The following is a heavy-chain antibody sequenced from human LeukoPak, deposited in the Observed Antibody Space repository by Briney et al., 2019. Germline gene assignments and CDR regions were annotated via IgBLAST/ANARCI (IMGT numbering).Heavy chain of an antibody. Sequence: PGGSLRLSCAASGFTFSSYWMHWVRQAPGKGLVWVSRINSDGSSTSYADSVKGRFTISRDNAKNTLYLQMNSLRAEDTAVYYCARGVKNGEVYYYYMDVWGKGTTVTVSS. J-gene: IGHJ6*03. CDR1: GFTFSSYW. CDR3: ARGVKNGEVYYYYMDV. V-gene: IGHV3-74*01. D-gene: IGHD2-8*01. CDR2: INSDGSST.